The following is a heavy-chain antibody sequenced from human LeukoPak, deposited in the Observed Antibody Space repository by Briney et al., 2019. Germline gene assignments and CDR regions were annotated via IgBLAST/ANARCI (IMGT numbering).Heavy chain of an antibody. D-gene: IGHD6-6*01. CDR2: IIPIFGTA. Sequence: SVKVSCKASGGTFSSYAISWVRQAPGQGLEWMGGIIPIFGTANYAQKFQGRVTITADESTSTAYMELSSLRFEDTAVYYCARERDYSSSFYYYSGMDVWGQGTTVTVSS. CDR1: GGTFSSYA. J-gene: IGHJ6*02. CDR3: ARERDYSSSFYYYSGMDV. V-gene: IGHV1-69*13.